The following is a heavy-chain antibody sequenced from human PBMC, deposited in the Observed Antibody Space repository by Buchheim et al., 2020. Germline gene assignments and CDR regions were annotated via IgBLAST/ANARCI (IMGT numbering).Heavy chain of an antibody. J-gene: IGHJ6*02. CDR2: VSGSGGST. Sequence: EVQLLESGGGLVQPGGSLRLSCAASGFTFNTYAMSWVRQAPGKGLEWVSGVSGSGGSTYYADSVKGRFTISRDNSKNTLYLQMNTLRAEDTAIYYCARPRAVAGVPIAYYYGMDVWGQGTT. V-gene: IGHV3-23*01. D-gene: IGHD6-19*01. CDR3: ARPRAVAGVPIAYYYGMDV. CDR1: GFTFNTYA.